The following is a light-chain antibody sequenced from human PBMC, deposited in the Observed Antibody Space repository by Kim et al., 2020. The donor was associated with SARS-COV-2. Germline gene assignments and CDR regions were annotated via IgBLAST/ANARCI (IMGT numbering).Light chain of an antibody. J-gene: IGLJ1*01. CDR3: NSYTSSSTNV. CDR1: SSDVGGYNY. Sequence: QSALTQPASVSGSPGQSITISCTGTSSDVGGYNYVSWYQHHPGKAPKLMIYEVSNRPSGVSNRFSGSKSGNTASLTISGLQAEDEADYYCNSYTSSSTNVFGPGTKVTVL. V-gene: IGLV2-14*01. CDR2: EVS.